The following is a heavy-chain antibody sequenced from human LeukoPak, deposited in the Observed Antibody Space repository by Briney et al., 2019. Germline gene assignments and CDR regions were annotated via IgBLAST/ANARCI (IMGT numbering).Heavy chain of an antibody. D-gene: IGHD5-12*01. CDR3: ARRLVDPDYYTDV. Sequence: PSETLSLTCTVSGGSISSSSHYWGWIRQPPGKGLEWIGNIYYSGNTYYNPSLKSRVAIFVDTSKNQFSLKMSSVTAADTGVYFCARRLVDPDYYTDVWGKGTTVTVSS. CDR1: GGSISSSSHY. J-gene: IGHJ6*03. CDR2: IYYSGNT. V-gene: IGHV4-39*01.